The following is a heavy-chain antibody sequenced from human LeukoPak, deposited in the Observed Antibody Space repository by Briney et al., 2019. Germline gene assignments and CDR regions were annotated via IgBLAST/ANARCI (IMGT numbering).Heavy chain of an antibody. V-gene: IGHV1-69*13. J-gene: IGHJ5*02. CDR1: GGTFSSYA. Sequence: SVKVSCKASGGTFSSYAISWVRQAPGQGLEWMGRIIPIFGTANYAQKFQGRVTITADESTSTAYMELSSLRSEDTAVYYCARENREAGNWFDPWGQGTLVTVSP. D-gene: IGHD1-14*01. CDR2: IIPIFGTA. CDR3: ARENREAGNWFDP.